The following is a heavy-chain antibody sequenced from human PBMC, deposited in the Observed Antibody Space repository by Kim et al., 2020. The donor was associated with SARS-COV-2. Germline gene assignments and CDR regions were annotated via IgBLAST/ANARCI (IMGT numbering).Heavy chain of an antibody. J-gene: IGHJ4*02. CDR3: VKGLRVLDS. D-gene: IGHD2-15*01. CDR2: YAT. Sequence: YATKYSPSSKGRFTVSRDHSKNSLYLQMESLKPEDTAMYYCVKGLRVLDSWGQGTLVTVSS. V-gene: IGHV3-72*01.